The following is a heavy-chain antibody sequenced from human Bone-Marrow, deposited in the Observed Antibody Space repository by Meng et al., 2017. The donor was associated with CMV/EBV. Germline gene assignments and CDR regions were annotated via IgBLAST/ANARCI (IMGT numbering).Heavy chain of an antibody. Sequence: ASVKVSCKASGYTFINHDINWVRQAAGQGLEWMGWISAYNGNADYAQKLQGRVTMTTDTSTTTAYMELRSLRSDDTAIYYCARVARYCTNTDNCFDYWGQGTLVTVSS. CDR2: ISAYNGNA. V-gene: IGHV1-18*01. D-gene: IGHD2-8*01. CDR3: ARVARYCTNTDNCFDY. CDR1: GYTFINHD. J-gene: IGHJ4*02.